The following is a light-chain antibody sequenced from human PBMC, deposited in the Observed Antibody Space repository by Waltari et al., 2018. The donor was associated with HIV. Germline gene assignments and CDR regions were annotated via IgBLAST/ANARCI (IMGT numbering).Light chain of an antibody. J-gene: IGKJ1*01. Sequence: EIVMTQSPATLSVSPGERVPLSCRASQNVITNLAWYQQKFGQAPRLLIYGASTRATGIPARFSGGGSGTEFTLTISSLQSEDFAIYYCQQYNNWPRTFGQGTKVEVK. CDR2: GAS. V-gene: IGKV3-15*01. CDR3: QQYNNWPRT. CDR1: QNVITN.